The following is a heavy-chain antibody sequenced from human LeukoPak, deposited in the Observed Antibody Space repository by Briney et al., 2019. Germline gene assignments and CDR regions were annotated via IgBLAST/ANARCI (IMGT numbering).Heavy chain of an antibody. J-gene: IGHJ6*02. Sequence: GGSLRLSCAASGFTFSSYGMHWVRQAPGKGLEWVAVISYDGSNKYYADSVKGRFTISRDNSKNTLYLQMNSLRAEDTAVYYCAIAAAGASMDVWGQGTTVTVSS. CDR2: ISYDGSNK. D-gene: IGHD6-13*01. V-gene: IGHV3-30*03. CDR1: GFTFSSYG. CDR3: AIAAAGASMDV.